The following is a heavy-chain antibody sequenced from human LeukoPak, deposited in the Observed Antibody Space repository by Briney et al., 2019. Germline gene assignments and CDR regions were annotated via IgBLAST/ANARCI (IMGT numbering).Heavy chain of an antibody. D-gene: IGHD3-10*01. CDR3: ARFSGSYYYPLDY. J-gene: IGHJ4*02. CDR1: GFTFSGYS. Sequence: GGSLRLSCAASGFTFSGYSMNWVRQAPGKWLEWVSSISSSSSYIYYADSVKGRFTISRDNAKNSLYLQMNSLRAEDTAVYYCARFSGSYYYPLDYWGQGTLVTVSS. V-gene: IGHV3-21*01. CDR2: ISSSSSYI.